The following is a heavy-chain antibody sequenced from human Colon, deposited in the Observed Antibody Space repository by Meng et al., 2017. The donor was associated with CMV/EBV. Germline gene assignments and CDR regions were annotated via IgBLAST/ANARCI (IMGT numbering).Heavy chain of an antibody. J-gene: IGHJ5*02. CDR2: LIPIFGTP. CDR1: GAPFNITA. D-gene: IGHD2-2*01. CDR3: ARSPLPAALNWFDP. V-gene: IGHV1-69*01. Sequence: SGAPFNITAFSWVRQAPGQGLEWMGGLIPIFGTPKYAQKFQGRVTITADASTTTMYMELTSLTSDDTAVYYCARSPLPAALNWFDPWGQGTLVTVSS.